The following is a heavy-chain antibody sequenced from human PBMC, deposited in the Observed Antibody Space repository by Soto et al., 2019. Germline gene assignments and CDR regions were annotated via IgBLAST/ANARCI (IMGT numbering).Heavy chain of an antibody. CDR1: GFSLRTSGVG. CDR2: IYWDDDK. J-gene: IGHJ4*02. D-gene: IGHD3-3*01. Sequence: GPTIGNPTQTLTVSFSFVGFSLRTSGVGVGWIRQPPGKALEWLALIYWDDDKRYSPSLKSRLTITKDTSKNQVVLTMTNMEPVDTATYYCAHSYRSGDSYYLYYWAQGTLVTVSS. V-gene: IGHV2-5*02. CDR3: AHSYRSGDSYYLYY.